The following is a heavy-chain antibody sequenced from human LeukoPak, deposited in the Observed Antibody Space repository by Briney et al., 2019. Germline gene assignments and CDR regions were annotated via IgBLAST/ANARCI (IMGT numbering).Heavy chain of an antibody. CDR1: GGTFSSYA. D-gene: IGHD1-26*01. J-gene: IGHJ4*02. V-gene: IGHV1-69*04. Sequence: SVKVSCKASGGTFSSYAISWVRQAPGQGLEWMGRIIPIIGIGNHAQKFQGRVTITADKSTNTVYMELSSLRSEDTAVYYCARAVGAMHHYFDYWGQGTLVTVSS. CDR2: IIPIIGIG. CDR3: ARAVGAMHHYFDY.